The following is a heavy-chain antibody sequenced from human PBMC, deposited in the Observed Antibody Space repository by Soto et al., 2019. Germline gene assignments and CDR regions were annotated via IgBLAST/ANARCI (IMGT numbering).Heavy chain of an antibody. Sequence: QVQLVQSGAEVKKPGASVKVSCKAAAYTFTSYDINWVRQATGQDFEWMGWMNPNNGNTAYAQKFQGRVTMTRDTSESTAFMELSSLTSEDTAVYCCARGPRNWGVDYWGQGTLVTVSS. D-gene: IGHD7-27*01. V-gene: IGHV1-8*01. J-gene: IGHJ4*02. CDR3: ARGPRNWGVDY. CDR1: AYTFTSYD. CDR2: MNPNNGNT.